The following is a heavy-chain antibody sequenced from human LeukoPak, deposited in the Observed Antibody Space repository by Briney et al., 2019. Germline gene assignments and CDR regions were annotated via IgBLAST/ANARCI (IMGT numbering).Heavy chain of an antibody. J-gene: IGHJ4*02. D-gene: IGHD6-13*01. CDR2: ISRNSASV. Sequence: GRSLRLSCEASGFTFDDYGMHWVRQAPGKGLEWVSTISRNSASVGYVDSVKGRFTISRDNAKKTLYLQMNSLRPEDTALYYCAKDYGYSSSWYDYWGQGTLVTVSS. V-gene: IGHV3-9*01. CDR1: GFTFDDYG. CDR3: AKDYGYSSSWYDY.